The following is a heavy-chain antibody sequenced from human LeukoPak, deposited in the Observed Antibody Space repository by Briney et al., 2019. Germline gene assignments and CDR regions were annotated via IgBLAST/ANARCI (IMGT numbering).Heavy chain of an antibody. J-gene: IGHJ4*02. CDR2: IYYSGST. CDR1: GGSISSGGYY. D-gene: IGHD6-13*01. CDR3: ARAVPGSSWYFDY. Sequence: SETLSLTCTVSGGSISSGGYYWSWIRQHPGKGLEWIGYIYYSGSTYYNPSLKSRVTISVDTSKNQSSLKLSSVTAADTAVYYCARAVPGSSWYFDYWGQGTLVTVSS. V-gene: IGHV4-31*03.